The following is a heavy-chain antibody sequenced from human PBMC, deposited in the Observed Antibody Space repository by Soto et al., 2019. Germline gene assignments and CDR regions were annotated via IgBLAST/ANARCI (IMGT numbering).Heavy chain of an antibody. CDR1: GGSISSSNW. J-gene: IGHJ6*02. V-gene: IGHV4-4*02. CDR3: ARDFSGSYPVYYYYGMDV. D-gene: IGHD1-26*01. CDR2: IYHSGST. Sequence: SETLSLTCAVSGGSISSSNWWSWVRQPPGKGLEWIGEIYHSGSTNYNPSLKSRVTISVDKSKNQFSLKLSSVTAADTAVYYCARDFSGSYPVYYYYGMDVWGQGTTVTGSS.